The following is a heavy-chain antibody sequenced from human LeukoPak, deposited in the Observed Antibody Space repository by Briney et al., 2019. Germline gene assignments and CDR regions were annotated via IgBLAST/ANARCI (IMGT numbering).Heavy chain of an antibody. J-gene: IGHJ4*02. CDR3: ARGIWSGSDY. V-gene: IGHV3-30-3*01. D-gene: IGHD3-3*01. CDR1: GFTFSSYA. CDR2: ISYDGSNK. Sequence: GGSLRLSCAASGFTFSSYAMHWVRQVPGKGLEWVAVISYDGSNKYYADSVKGRFTISRDNSKNTLYLQMNSLRAEDTAVYYCARGIWSGSDYWGQGTLVTVSS.